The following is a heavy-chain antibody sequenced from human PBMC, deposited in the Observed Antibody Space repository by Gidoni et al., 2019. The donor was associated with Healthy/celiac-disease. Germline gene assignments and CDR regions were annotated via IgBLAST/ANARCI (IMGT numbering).Heavy chain of an antibody. V-gene: IGHV3-23*01. Sequence: EVQLLESGGGLVQPGGSLRLSCAASGFPFSSYAMSWVRQAPGKGLEWVSAISGSGGSTYYADSVKGRFTISRDNSKNTLYLQMNSLRAEDTAVYYCAKDRESIAAAGPVIDYWGQGTLVTVSS. J-gene: IGHJ4*02. CDR2: ISGSGGST. CDR3: AKDRESIAAAGPVIDY. D-gene: IGHD6-13*01. CDR1: GFPFSSYA.